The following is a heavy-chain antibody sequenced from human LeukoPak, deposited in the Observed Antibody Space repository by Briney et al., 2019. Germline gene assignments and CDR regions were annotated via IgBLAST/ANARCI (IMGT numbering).Heavy chain of an antibody. CDR2: ISGSGGST. CDR3: ARDPIDGYYFFDY. Sequence: GGSLRLSCAASGFTFSSYAMSWVRQAPGKGLEWVSAISGSGGSTYYADSVKGRFTISGDNSKNTLYLQMNSLRADDTAVYYCARDPIDGYYFFDYWGQGILVTVST. D-gene: IGHD5-24*01. V-gene: IGHV3-23*01. J-gene: IGHJ4*02. CDR1: GFTFSSYA.